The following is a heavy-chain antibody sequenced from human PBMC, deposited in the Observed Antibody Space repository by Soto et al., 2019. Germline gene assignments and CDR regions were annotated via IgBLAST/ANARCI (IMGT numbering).Heavy chain of an antibody. CDR2: INPSGGST. V-gene: IGHV1-46*01. J-gene: IGHJ5*02. D-gene: IGHD6-19*01. CDR3: ARDDTGSSGRYEACVLDP. Sequence: ASVKVSCKASGYTFTSYYMHWVRQAPGQGLEWMGIINPSGGSTSYAQKFQGRVTMTRDTSTSTVYMELSSLRSEDTAVYYCARDDTGSSGRYEACVLDPWGQGTLVTVSS. CDR1: GYTFTSYY.